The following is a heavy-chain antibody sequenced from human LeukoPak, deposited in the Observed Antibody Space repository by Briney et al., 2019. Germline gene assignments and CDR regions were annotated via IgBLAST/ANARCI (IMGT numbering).Heavy chain of an antibody. Sequence: GGSLRLSCAASGFTLSSYWMSWVRQVPGKGLEWVAVISYDGSNKYYADSVKGRFTISRDNSKNTLYLQMNSLRAEDTAVYYCAKDPSGSPIWGQGTMVTVSS. CDR2: ISYDGSNK. D-gene: IGHD6-13*01. CDR1: GFTLSSYW. V-gene: IGHV3-30*18. CDR3: AKDPSGSPI. J-gene: IGHJ3*02.